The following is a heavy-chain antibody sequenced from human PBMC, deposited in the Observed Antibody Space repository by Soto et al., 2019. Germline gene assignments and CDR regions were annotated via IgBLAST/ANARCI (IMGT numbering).Heavy chain of an antibody. CDR2: IYYTGST. J-gene: IGHJ6*02. V-gene: IGHV4-59*01. CDR3: ARDGYTLTPNYYYGMDV. Sequence: PXETLSLTCTVSGGSXSSYYWSWIRQPPGKGLEWIGYIYYTGSTNYNPSLKSRVTISVDTSKNHFSLKLSSVTAADTAVYYCARDGYTLTPNYYYGMDVWGQGTTVTVSS. D-gene: IGHD4-4*01. CDR1: GGSXSSYY.